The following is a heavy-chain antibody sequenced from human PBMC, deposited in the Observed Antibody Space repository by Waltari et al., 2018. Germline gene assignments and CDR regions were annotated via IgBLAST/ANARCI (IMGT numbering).Heavy chain of an antibody. CDR1: GFTFSSYW. CDR2: IKQDGSEK. D-gene: IGHD1-26*01. CDR3: ARGSPGGWELLNNWFDP. J-gene: IGHJ5*02. V-gene: IGHV3-7*01. Sequence: EVQLVESGGGLVQPGGSLRLSCAASGFTFSSYWMSWVRQAPGKGLEWVANIKQDGSEKYYVDSVKGRFTISRDNAKNSLYLQMNSLRAEDTAVYYCARGSPGGWELLNNWFDPWGQGTLVTVSS.